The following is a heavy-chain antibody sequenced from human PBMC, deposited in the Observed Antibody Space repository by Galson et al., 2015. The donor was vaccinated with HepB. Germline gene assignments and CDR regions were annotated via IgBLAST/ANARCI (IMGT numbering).Heavy chain of an antibody. CDR2: IIPIVGTP. CDR1: GGTFSSYT. D-gene: IGHD1-7*01. CDR3: AREPITGTTPSLYYYYYSYMDV. J-gene: IGHJ6*03. V-gene: IGHV1-69*08. Sequence: SVKVSCKASGGTFSSYTTSWVRQAPGQGLEWLGRIIPIVGTPNYAQKFQGRITITADKSTSSSYMELSSLRSEDTAVYYCAREPITGTTPSLYYYYYSYMDVWGKGTTVTVSS.